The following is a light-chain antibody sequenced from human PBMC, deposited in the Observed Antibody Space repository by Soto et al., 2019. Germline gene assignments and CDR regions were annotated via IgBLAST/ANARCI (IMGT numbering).Light chain of an antibody. CDR2: DAS. J-gene: IGKJ1*01. CDR1: QSISSW. CDR3: QQYNSYSRT. V-gene: IGKV1-5*01. Sequence: DIQMTQSPSTLPASVGDRVTITCRASQSISSWLAWYQQKPGKAPKLLIYDASSLESGVPSRFSGSGSGTEFTLTISSLQPEDFATYYCQQYNSYSRTFGQGTKVDI.